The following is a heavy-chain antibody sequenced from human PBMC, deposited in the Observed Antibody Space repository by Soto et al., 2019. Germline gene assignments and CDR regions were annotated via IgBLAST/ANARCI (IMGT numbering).Heavy chain of an antibody. CDR3: ASHGYYYDSSGYFDY. Sequence: SVKVSCKASGGTFSSYAISWVRQAPGQGLEWMGGIIPIFGTANYAQKFQGRVTITADESTSTAYMELSSLRSEDTAVYYCASHGYYYDSSGYFDYWGQGTLVTVSS. V-gene: IGHV1-69*13. CDR2: IIPIFGTA. J-gene: IGHJ4*02. D-gene: IGHD3-22*01. CDR1: GGTFSSYA.